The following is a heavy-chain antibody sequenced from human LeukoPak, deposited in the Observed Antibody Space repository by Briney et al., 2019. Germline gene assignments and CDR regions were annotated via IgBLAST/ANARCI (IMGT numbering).Heavy chain of an antibody. D-gene: IGHD3-10*02. CDR2: ISSSSSYI. CDR3: AELGITMIGGV. Sequence: GGSLRLSCAASGFIFSSNTMNWVRQAPGKGLEWVSSISSSSSYIYYADSVKGRFTISRDNAKNSLYLQMNSLRAEDTAVYYCAELGITMIGGVWGKGTTVTISS. J-gene: IGHJ6*04. V-gene: IGHV3-21*01. CDR1: GFIFSSNT.